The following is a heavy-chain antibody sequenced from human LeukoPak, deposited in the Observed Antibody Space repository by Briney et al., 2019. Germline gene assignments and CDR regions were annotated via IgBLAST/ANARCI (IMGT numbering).Heavy chain of an antibody. CDR1: GGSISSSFYY. CDR3: AMGDNYGDYGRMDV. D-gene: IGHD4-17*01. J-gene: IGHJ6*02. CDR2: INHSGST. V-gene: IGHV4-39*07. Sequence: PSETLSLTCTVSGGSISSSFYYWSWIRQPPGKGLEWIGEINHSGSTNYNPSLKSRVTISVDTSRNQFSLKLSSVTAADTAVYYCAMGDNYGDYGRMDVWGQGTTVTVSS.